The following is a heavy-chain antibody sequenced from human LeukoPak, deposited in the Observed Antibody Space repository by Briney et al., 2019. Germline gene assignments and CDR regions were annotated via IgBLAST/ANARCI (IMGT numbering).Heavy chain of an antibody. Sequence: PGGSLGLSCAASGFTFSSYAMHWVRQAPGKGLEYVSAISSNGGSTYYANSVKGRFTISRDNSKNTLYLQMGSLRAEDMAVYYCARARGCSSTSCYTNWFDPWGQGTLVTVSS. D-gene: IGHD2-2*02. CDR3: ARARGCSSTSCYTNWFDP. J-gene: IGHJ5*02. CDR1: GFTFSSYA. CDR2: ISSNGGST. V-gene: IGHV3-64*01.